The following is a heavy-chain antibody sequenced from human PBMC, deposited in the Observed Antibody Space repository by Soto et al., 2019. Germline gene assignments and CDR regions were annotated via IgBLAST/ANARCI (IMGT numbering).Heavy chain of an antibody. J-gene: IGHJ6*02. Sequence: SETLSLTCTVSGGSISSYYWSWIRQPPGKGLEWIGYIYYSGSTNYNPSLKSRVTISVDTSKNQFSLKLSSVTAADTAVYYCARCIAADNYYHGMDVWGQRTTVTVSS. CDR1: GGSISSYY. CDR3: ARCIAADNYYHGMDV. D-gene: IGHD6-6*01. CDR2: IYYSGST. V-gene: IGHV4-59*01.